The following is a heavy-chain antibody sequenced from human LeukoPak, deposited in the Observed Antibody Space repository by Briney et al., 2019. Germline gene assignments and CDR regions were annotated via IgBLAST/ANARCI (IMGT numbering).Heavy chain of an antibody. J-gene: IGHJ4*02. CDR3: ARDPRYCSGGSCYSSIDC. CDR2: ISSSGSTI. V-gene: IGHV3-48*03. Sequence: GGSLRLSCAASGFTFSSYEMNWVRQAPGKGLEWVSYISSSGSTIYYADSVKGRFTISRYNAKNSLYLQMNSLRAEDTAVYYCARDPRYCSGGSCYSSIDCWGQGTLVTVSS. CDR1: GFTFSSYE. D-gene: IGHD2-15*01.